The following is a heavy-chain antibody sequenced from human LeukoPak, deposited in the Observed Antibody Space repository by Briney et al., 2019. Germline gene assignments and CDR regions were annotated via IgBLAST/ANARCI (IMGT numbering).Heavy chain of an antibody. CDR2: IYYSGST. Sequence: SETLSLTCTVSGGSISSSSYYWGWIRQPPGKGLEWIGSIYYSGSTYYNPSLKSRVTISVDTSKNQFSLKLSSVTAADTAEYYCTAGRSDYFDFWGQGTLVTVSS. V-gene: IGHV4-39*01. J-gene: IGHJ4*02. CDR1: GGSISSSSYY. CDR3: TAGRSDYFDF. D-gene: IGHD6-25*01.